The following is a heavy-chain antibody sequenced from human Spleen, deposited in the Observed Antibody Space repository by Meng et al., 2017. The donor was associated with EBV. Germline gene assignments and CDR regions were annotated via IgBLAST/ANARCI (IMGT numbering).Heavy chain of an antibody. V-gene: IGHV7-4-1*02. CDR3: ARELGWYFLF. Sequence: QVQLVQSGFELKKPGASVNLSCKASGYSFTNYAMNWVRQAPGQGLEWMGWINTNTGNPTYAPGFTGRFVFSLDTSVSTAYLQINSLKTEDTAVYYCARELGWYFLFWGRGTLVTVSS. CDR1: GYSFTNYA. J-gene: IGHJ2*01. CDR2: INTNTGNP. D-gene: IGHD6-6*01.